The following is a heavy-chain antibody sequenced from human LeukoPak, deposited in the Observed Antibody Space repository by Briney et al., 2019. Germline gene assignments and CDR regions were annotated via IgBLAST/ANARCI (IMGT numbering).Heavy chain of an antibody. V-gene: IGHV4-59*01. CDR2: IYYSGST. Sequence: SETLSLTCTVSGGSISSYYWSWIRQPPGKGLEWIGYIYYSGSTNYNPSLKSRVTISVDTSKNQFSLKLSSVTAADTAVYYCASVGVGTSCYRCLDYWGQGTLVTVSS. CDR1: GGSISSYY. D-gene: IGHD2-2*02. J-gene: IGHJ4*02. CDR3: ASVGVGTSCYRCLDY.